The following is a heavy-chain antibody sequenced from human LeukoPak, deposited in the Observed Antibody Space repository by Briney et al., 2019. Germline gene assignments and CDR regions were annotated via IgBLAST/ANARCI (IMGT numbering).Heavy chain of an antibody. V-gene: IGHV4-59*08. J-gene: IGHJ4*02. Sequence: NPSETLSLTCNVSGSSINSYYWSWIRQPSGKGLEWIGYIYYSGSTNYNPSLKSRVTISVDTSKNQFSLKLSSVTAADTAVYYCARRSSSWPDAFDIWGQGTLVTVSS. D-gene: IGHD6-13*01. CDR2: IYYSGST. CDR1: GSSINSYY. CDR3: ARRSSSWPDAFDI.